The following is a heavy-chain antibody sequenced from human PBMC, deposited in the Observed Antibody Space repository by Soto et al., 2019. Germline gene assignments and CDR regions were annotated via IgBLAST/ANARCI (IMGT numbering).Heavy chain of an antibody. V-gene: IGHV3-74*01. CDR3: TKVLEY. J-gene: IGHJ4*02. CDR1: GFTFTNYW. CDR2: IDGVGTGT. D-gene: IGHD3-3*02. Sequence: GGSLRLSCAASGFTFTNYWMHWVRQVPGKGLVWVSRIDGVGTGTSYSDSVRGRFTISRDNAENTLYLQMNSLRAEDTAVYYYTKVLEYWGQRSRFAVSS.